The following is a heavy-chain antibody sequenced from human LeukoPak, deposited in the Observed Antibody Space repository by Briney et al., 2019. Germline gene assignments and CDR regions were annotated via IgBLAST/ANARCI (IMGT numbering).Heavy chain of an antibody. Sequence: GQSLTISCKGSGYSFTSYWIGWVRQIPGKGLEWMGFIYPGDSDTRYSPSFQGQVTISADKSISTAYLQWSSLKASDTAMYYCARHPPRIKRPYYYYYMDVRGKGTTVTVSS. CDR1: GYSFTSYW. CDR2: IYPGDSDT. CDR3: ARHPPRIKRPYYYYYMDV. D-gene: IGHD2/OR15-2a*01. V-gene: IGHV5-51*01. J-gene: IGHJ6*03.